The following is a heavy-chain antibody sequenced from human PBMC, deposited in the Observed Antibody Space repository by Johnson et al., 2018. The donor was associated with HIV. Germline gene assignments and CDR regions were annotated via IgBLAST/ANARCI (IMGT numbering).Heavy chain of an antibody. CDR3: ASQVRGLLGLRWAM. V-gene: IGHV3-23*04. CDR2: ISGSGSTT. J-gene: IGHJ1*01. Sequence: VQLVESGGGLVQPGESLRLSCAASGFTFSNNPMSWVRQTPGKGLEWVSAISGSGSTTYYADSVKGRFTISRDNSKNTLYLQMNKLRAEDTAVYFCASQVRGLLGLRWAMWG. D-gene: IGHD3-10*01. CDR1: GFTFSNNP.